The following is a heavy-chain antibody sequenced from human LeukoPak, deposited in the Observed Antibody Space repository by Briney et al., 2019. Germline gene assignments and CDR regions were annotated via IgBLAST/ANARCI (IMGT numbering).Heavy chain of an antibody. Sequence: PGGSLRLSCAASGVSVITDYMTWFRQAPGKVGEGVSTLYSSGNTYYADSVKGRFTVSRDNSKNTLFLEMSSLRAEDTAVYFCARGWGSFENWGQGTLVAVSS. D-gene: IGHD7-27*01. V-gene: IGHV3-53*01. CDR2: LYSSGNT. CDR1: GVSVITDY. CDR3: ARGWGSFEN. J-gene: IGHJ4*02.